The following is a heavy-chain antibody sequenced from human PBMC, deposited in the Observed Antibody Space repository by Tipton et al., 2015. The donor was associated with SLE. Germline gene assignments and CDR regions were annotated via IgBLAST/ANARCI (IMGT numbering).Heavy chain of an antibody. V-gene: IGHV3-23*01. CDR3: ARVEMATITLYYFDY. CDR1: GFTFSSYA. D-gene: IGHD5-24*01. Sequence: SLRLSCAASGFTFSSYAMSWVRQAPGKGLEWVSAISGSGGSTYYADSVKGRFTISRDNSKNTLYLQMNSLRAEDTAVYYCARVEMATITLYYFDYWGQGTLVTVSS. J-gene: IGHJ4*02. CDR2: ISGSGGST.